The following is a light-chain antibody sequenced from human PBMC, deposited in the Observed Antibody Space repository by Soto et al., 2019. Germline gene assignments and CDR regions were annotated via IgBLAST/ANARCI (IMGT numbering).Light chain of an antibody. CDR2: DAS. CDR3: QQFNGFPRT. V-gene: IGKV1-13*02. CDR1: QDIGSD. Sequence: IQLTQSPSSLSASVGDRVTITCRAGQDIGSDLAWYQQRPGKAPKLLLYDASNLEAGVPSRFSGSGSGTDFTLTITSLRPEDFATYYCQQFNGFPRTFGGGTKVQIK. J-gene: IGKJ4*01.